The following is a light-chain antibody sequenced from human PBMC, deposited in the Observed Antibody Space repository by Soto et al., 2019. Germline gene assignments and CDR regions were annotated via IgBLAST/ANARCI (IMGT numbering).Light chain of an antibody. CDR2: GAS. V-gene: IGKV3-20*01. CDR3: HLYNRSPYN. J-gene: IGKJ2*01. Sequence: EIVLTQSPGTLSLSPGERVTLSCRASQSVHNNYLAWYQQKPGQAPRLLIYGASTRATGISDRFSGSGSGTDFTLTNSRLEPEDVGVFYCHLYNRSPYNFGQGTKLEIK. CDR1: QSVHNNY.